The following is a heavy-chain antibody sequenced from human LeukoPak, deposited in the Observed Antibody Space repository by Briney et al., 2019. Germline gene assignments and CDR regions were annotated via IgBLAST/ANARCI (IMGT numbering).Heavy chain of an antibody. CDR1: GYTFTSYG. D-gene: IGHD2-15*01. CDR2: ISAYNGNT. CDR3: ARREGRYCSGGSCYFPYYYYYGMDV. J-gene: IGHJ6*02. V-gene: IGHV1-18*01. Sequence: ASVKVSCKASGYTFTSYGISWVRQAPGQGLEWMGWISAYNGNTNYAQKLQGRVTVTTDTSTSTAYMELRSLRSDDTAVYYCARREGRYCSGGSCYFPYYYYYGMDVWGQGTTVTVSS.